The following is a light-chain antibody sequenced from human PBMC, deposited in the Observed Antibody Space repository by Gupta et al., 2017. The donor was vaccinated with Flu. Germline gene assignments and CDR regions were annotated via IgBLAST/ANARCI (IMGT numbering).Light chain of an antibody. CDR3: QQSYSIIRT. CDR1: RTINNY. J-gene: IGKJ1*01. Sequence: PSSLSASVGDRVTITCRASRTINNYLHWYHQKPGKAPKLLIYAASTLQNGVPSRFSDSGSGTEFALTISSLQPEDFGIYFCQQSYSIIRTFGQGTKVENK. V-gene: IGKV1-39*01. CDR2: AAS.